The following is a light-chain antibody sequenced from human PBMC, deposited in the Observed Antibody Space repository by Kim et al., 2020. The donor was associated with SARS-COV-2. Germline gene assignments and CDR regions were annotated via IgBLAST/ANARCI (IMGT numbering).Light chain of an antibody. CDR2: EAS. Sequence: DIQMTQSPSSVSASVGDRVTITCRASQDISSWLAWYQQKPGKAPKLLIYEASNLQSGVPSRFSGSGSGTEFTLTINSLQPEDFATYYCHQYHSSPRTFGQGTKVDIK. CDR1: QDISSW. CDR3: HQYHSSPRT. V-gene: IGKV1-12*01. J-gene: IGKJ1*01.